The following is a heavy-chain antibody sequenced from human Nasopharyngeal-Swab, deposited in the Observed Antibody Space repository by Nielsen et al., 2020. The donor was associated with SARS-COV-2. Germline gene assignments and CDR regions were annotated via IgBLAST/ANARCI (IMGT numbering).Heavy chain of an antibody. CDR2: ISSSSSTI. Sequence: GEALKTSCAASGFTFSSYSLDWVRPAPGKGLEWVSYISSSSSTIYYADSVKGRITIYRDNAKNSLYLQMNRLRDEDTAVYYCAIVLGEKAYYYYGMDVWGQGTTVTVSS. D-gene: IGHD3-16*01. J-gene: IGHJ6*02. V-gene: IGHV3-48*02. CDR1: GFTFSSYS. CDR3: AIVLGEKAYYYYGMDV.